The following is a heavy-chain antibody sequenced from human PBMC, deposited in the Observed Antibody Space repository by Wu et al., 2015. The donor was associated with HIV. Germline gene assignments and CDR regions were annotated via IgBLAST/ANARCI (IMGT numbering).Heavy chain of an antibody. V-gene: IGHV1-69*13. D-gene: IGHD3-3*01. CDR1: GGIFGSYS. J-gene: IGHJ4*02. CDR3: TRAHDGYTFGGYSAS. Sequence: QVHLEQSGAEVKKPGSSVKVSCKASGGIFGSYSFSWVRQAPGQGLEWMGRIIPRFDKPNYAQKFEGRVTFTADEFSSTAYMELVDLRYDDTALYYCTRAHDGYTFGGYSASWGQGTPVIVSS. CDR2: IIPRFDKP.